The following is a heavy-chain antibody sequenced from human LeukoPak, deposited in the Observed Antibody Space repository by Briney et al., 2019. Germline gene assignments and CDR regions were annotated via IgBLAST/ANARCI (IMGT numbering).Heavy chain of an antibody. Sequence: GGSLRLSCAASGFTFSSYGMHWVRQAPGKGLEWVAFIRYDGSNKYYADSVKGRFIISRDNSKNTLYLQMNSLRAEDTAVYFCAKDRNIGPATYYFDYWGQGALVIVSS. CDR3: AKDRNIGPATYYFDY. J-gene: IGHJ4*02. V-gene: IGHV3-30*02. CDR1: GFTFSSYG. D-gene: IGHD2-2*01. CDR2: IRYDGSNK.